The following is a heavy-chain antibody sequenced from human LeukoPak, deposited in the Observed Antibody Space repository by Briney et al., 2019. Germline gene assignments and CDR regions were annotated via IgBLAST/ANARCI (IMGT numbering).Heavy chain of an antibody. J-gene: IGHJ4*02. Sequence: PGGSLRLSCAASGFTFSDSYMSWIRQAPGKGLEWLSFISSDGSPIKYADSVKGRFTISRDDAKNSLYLQMNSLRAEDTAVYYCATSSLYFDNWGQGTLVTVSS. CDR1: GFTFSDSY. CDR3: ATSSLYFDN. V-gene: IGHV3-11*04. CDR2: ISSDGSPI.